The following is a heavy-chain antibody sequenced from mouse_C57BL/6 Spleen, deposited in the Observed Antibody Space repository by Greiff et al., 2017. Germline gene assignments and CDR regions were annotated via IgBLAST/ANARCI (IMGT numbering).Heavy chain of an antibody. CDR1: GFTFSDYY. J-gene: IGHJ4*01. V-gene: IGHV5-16*01. Sequence: EVQRVESEGGLVQPGSSMKLSCTASGFTFSDYYMAWVRQVPEKGLEWVANINYDGSSTYYLDSLKSRFIISRDNAKNILYLQMSSLKSEDTATYYCARKPPAMDYWGQGTSVTVSS. CDR2: INYDGSST. CDR3: ARKPPAMDY.